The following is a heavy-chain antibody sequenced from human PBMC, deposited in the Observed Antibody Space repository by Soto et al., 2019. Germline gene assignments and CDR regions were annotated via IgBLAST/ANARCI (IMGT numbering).Heavy chain of an antibody. CDR1: GGSMNNNY. V-gene: IGHV4-59*01. J-gene: IGHJ4*02. D-gene: IGHD4-17*01. CDR3: ARSLTVTRFDQ. CDR2: VFYTGTT. Sequence: QVHLQESGPGLVKPSETLSVFCNVSGGSMNNNYWSWIRQAPGKGLEWIGYVFYTGTTNYNPSLKSRVTISVDTSKKQFFLSLSSVTAADTAVYYCARSLTVTRFDQWGQGTRVTVS.